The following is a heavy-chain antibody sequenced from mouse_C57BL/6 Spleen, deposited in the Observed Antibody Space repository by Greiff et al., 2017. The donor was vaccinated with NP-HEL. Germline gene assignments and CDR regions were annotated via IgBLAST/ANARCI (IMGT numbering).Heavy chain of an antibody. V-gene: IGHV5-17*01. CDR1: GFTFSDYG. J-gene: IGHJ4*01. D-gene: IGHD1-1*01. Sequence: EVKVVESGGGLVKPGGSLKLSCAASGFTFSDYGMHWVRQAPEKGLEWVAYISSGSSTIYYADTVKGRFTISRDNAKNTLFLQMTSLRSEDTAMYYCARHYGTTGAMDYWGQGTSVTVSS. CDR2: ISSGSSTI. CDR3: ARHYGTTGAMDY.